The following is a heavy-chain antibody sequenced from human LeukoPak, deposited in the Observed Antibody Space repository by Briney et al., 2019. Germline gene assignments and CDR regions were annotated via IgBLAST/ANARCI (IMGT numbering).Heavy chain of an antibody. Sequence: PSETLSLTCTVPGGSISSYYWSWIRQPPGKGLEWIGYIYYSGSTNYNPSLKSRVTISVDTSKNQFSLKLSSVTAADTAVYYCARVNHYDSSGYEDYWGQGTLVTVSS. CDR2: IYYSGST. J-gene: IGHJ4*02. CDR3: ARVNHYDSSGYEDY. V-gene: IGHV4-59*01. D-gene: IGHD3-22*01. CDR1: GGSISSYY.